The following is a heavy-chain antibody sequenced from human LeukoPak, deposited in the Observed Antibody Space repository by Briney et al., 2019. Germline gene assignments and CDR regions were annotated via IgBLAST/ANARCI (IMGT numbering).Heavy chain of an antibody. CDR3: AGGHTVTRYYYYGMDV. CDR2: INHSGST. J-gene: IGHJ6*02. Sequence: SETLSLTCAVYGGSFSGYYWSWIRQPPGKGLEWIGEINHSGSTNYNPSLKSRVTISVDTSKNQFSLKLSSVTAADTAVYYCAGGHTVTRYYYYGMDVWGQGTTVTVSS. CDR1: GGSFSGYY. D-gene: IGHD4-11*01. V-gene: IGHV4-34*01.